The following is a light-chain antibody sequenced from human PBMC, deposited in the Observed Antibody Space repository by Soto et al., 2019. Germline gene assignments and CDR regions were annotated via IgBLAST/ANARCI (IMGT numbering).Light chain of an antibody. V-gene: IGKV1-39*01. Sequence: DIQLTQSPSSLYASVGDTVTITCRASQTVSRYLNWYQQKSGTAPKLLIYAASTLHTGVPSRFSGRGSGTDFTITINNLQREDFADYFCQQNYSNLWTFGQGTKVDIK. J-gene: IGKJ1*01. CDR1: QTVSRY. CDR2: AAS. CDR3: QQNYSNLWT.